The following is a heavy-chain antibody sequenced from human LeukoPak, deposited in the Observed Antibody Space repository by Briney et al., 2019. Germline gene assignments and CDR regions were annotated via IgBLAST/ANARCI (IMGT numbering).Heavy chain of an antibody. CDR3: ARLRYYDSPFDP. V-gene: IGHV4-59*01. Sequence: SETLSLTCAVYGGSISSYYWSWIRQPPGKGLEWIGYIYYSGSTNYNPSLKSRVTISVDTSKNQFSLKLSSVTAADTAVYYCARLRYYDSPFDPWGQGTLVTVSS. CDR1: GGSISSYY. CDR2: IYYSGST. D-gene: IGHD3-22*01. J-gene: IGHJ5*02.